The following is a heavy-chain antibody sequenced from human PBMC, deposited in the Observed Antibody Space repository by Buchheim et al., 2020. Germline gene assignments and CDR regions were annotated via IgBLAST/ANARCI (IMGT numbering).Heavy chain of an antibody. CDR1: GGSFSGYY. Sequence: QVQLQQWGAGLLKPSETLSLTCAVYGGSFSGYYWSWIRQPPGKGLEWIGEINHSGSTNYNPSLKSRVTISVDTSTNQLSLKLSSVTAADTAVYYCARGFIAAAGRGIDYWGQGTL. J-gene: IGHJ4*02. V-gene: IGHV4-34*01. D-gene: IGHD6-13*01. CDR3: ARGFIAAAGRGIDY. CDR2: INHSGST.